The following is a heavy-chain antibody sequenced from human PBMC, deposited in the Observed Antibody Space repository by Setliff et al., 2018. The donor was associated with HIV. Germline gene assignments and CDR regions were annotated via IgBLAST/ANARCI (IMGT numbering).Heavy chain of an antibody. D-gene: IGHD3-22*01. V-gene: IGHV1-8*02. Sequence: GASVKVSCKASGYTFSSYDINWVRQATGQGREWSGWMNPNSGNTGYAQKFQGRVTMTRDTSISTAYMELNNLKFEDTAVYYCARARRDSYDRGRRNHYYIDVWGKVTTVTVSS. CDR3: ARARRDSYDRGRRNHYYIDV. CDR1: GYTFSSYD. CDR2: MNPNSGNT. J-gene: IGHJ6*03.